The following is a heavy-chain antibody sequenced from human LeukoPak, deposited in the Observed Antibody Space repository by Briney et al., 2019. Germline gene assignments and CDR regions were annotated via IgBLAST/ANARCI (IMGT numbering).Heavy chain of an antibody. V-gene: IGHV3-66*02. CDR1: GSIVTNNY. Sequence: GGSLRLSCAVSGSIVTNNYMTWVRQAPGKGLECVSFISSDGRTYYADSVKGRFTISRDNSKNTLYLQMNSLRTEDTAEYYCASRARSGYYYGMDVWGQGTSVTVSS. D-gene: IGHD3-3*01. CDR3: ASRARSGYYYGMDV. CDR2: ISSDGRT. J-gene: IGHJ6*02.